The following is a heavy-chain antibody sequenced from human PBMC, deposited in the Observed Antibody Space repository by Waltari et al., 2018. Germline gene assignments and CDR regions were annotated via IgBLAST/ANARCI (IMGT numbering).Heavy chain of an antibody. CDR3: ARVATKTYSSPVPGRPYYYGMDV. J-gene: IGHJ6*02. Sequence: EEQLVESGGGLVQPGESLRLSCAASGFTFSRYWMDWVRQAPGKGVVCVSRINSDGSSIIYAESVKGRFTISRDNAKNTLYVQMNRLRAEDTAEYYCARVATKTYSSPVPGRPYYYGMDVWGQGTTVTVSS. CDR1: GFTFSRYW. CDR2: INSDGSSI. D-gene: IGHD6-13*01. V-gene: IGHV3-74*01.